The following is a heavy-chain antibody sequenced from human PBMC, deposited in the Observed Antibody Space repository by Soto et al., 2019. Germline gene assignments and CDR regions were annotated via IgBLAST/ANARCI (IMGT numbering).Heavy chain of an antibody. CDR1: GYTFTNSG. V-gene: IGHV1-18*01. CDR3: ARDQGITTFGVYSMYYYGMDV. Sequence: QVQLVQSGAEVKKPGASVKVSCKASGYTFTNSGISWVRQAPGQGLEWMGGISTDNGNTNYAQHLQGRVSMTTDTTTSTAYMDLRSLGYDDTAVYYCARDQGITTFGVYSMYYYGMDVWGQGTTVTVSS. J-gene: IGHJ6*02. CDR2: ISTDNGNT. D-gene: IGHD3-3*01.